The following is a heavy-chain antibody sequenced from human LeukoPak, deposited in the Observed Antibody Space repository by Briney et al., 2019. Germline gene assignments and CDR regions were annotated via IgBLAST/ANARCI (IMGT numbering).Heavy chain of an antibody. CDR3: ARVGGEIMVRGVIINNYFDY. V-gene: IGHV3-30*02. CDR2: IRYDGSNK. J-gene: IGHJ4*02. Sequence: GGSLRLSCAASGFTFSSYGMHWVRQAPGKGLEWVAFIRYDGSNKYYADSVKGRFTISRDNAKNSLYLQMNSLRAEDTAVYYCARVGGEIMVRGVIINNYFDYWGQGTLVTVSS. D-gene: IGHD3-10*01. CDR1: GFTFSSYG.